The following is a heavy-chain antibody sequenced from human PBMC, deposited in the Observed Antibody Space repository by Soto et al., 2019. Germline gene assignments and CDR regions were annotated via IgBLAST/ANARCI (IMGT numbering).Heavy chain of an antibody. CDR1: GGSLTDHY. CDR3: ARGNDWKSATFDI. CDR2: VYYSGGT. V-gene: IGHV4-59*11. J-gene: IGHJ3*02. Sequence: QVQLQESGPGLVKPSETLSLTCTVAGGSLTDHYWNWFRQSPGKGLHWIGYVYYSGGTNYNPSLKSLVTMSVDTSKNLFALNLRSVNAADTAVYYCARGNDWKSATFDIWGQGTMVSVSS. D-gene: IGHD2-21*01.